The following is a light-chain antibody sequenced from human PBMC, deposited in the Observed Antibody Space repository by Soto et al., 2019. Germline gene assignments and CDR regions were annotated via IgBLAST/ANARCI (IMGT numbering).Light chain of an antibody. J-gene: IGKJ1*01. CDR2: GAS. V-gene: IGKV3-20*01. CDR1: QSVSSSY. CDR3: QQYGSSRRT. Sequence: EIVLTQSPGTLSLSTGERATLSCRASQSVSSSYLAWYQQKPGQAPRLLIYGASSRATGIPDRFSGSGSGTDFTLTISRLDPEDFAVYYCQQYGSSRRTFGQGTKVDIK.